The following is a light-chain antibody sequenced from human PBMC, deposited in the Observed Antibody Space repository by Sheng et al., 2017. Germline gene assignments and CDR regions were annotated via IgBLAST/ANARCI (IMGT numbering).Light chain of an antibody. J-gene: IGKJ4*01. V-gene: IGKV3-15*01. Sequence: EIVMTQSPATLSVSPGERATLSCRASQSVSSKLAWYQQKPGQAPRLLIYGASTRAAGIPARFSGSGSGTDFTLTISSLEPEDFAVYYCQQRSNWPPFLTFGGGTKVEIK. CDR3: QQRSNWPPFLT. CDR2: GAS. CDR1: QSVSSK.